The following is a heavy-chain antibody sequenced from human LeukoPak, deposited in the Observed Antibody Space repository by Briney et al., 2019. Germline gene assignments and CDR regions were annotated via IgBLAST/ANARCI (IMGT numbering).Heavy chain of an antibody. Sequence: GGSVRLSCAASGFTFSSYAMHWVRQAPGKGLEWVAVISYDGSNKYYADSVKGRFTISRDNSKNTLYLQMNSLRAEDTAVYYCARDLTVTSFDYWGQGTLVTVSS. CDR1: GFTFSSYA. V-gene: IGHV3-30-3*01. CDR2: ISYDGSNK. CDR3: ARDLTVTSFDY. D-gene: IGHD5-18*01. J-gene: IGHJ4*02.